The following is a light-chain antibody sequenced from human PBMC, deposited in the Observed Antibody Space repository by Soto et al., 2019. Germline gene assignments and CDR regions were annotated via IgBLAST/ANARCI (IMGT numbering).Light chain of an antibody. J-gene: IGKJ4*01. CDR3: QQYATSPPLS. CDR2: GAS. V-gene: IGKV3-20*01. CDR1: QSVSSSY. Sequence: EIMLTQSPGTLSLSPGERATLSCRASQSVSSSYLAWYQQKPGQAPRLLIYGASSRATGIPDRFRGSGSGTDFTLTISRLEPEDFAVYYCQQYATSPPLSFGGGTKVEIK.